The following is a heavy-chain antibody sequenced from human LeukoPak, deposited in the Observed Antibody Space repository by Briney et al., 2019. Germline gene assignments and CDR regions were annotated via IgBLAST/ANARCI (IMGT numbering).Heavy chain of an antibody. V-gene: IGHV1-18*01. CDR3: ARDREVLRYFDWLSTTDDY. Sequence: ASVKVSCKASGYTFTSYGISWVRQAPGQGLEWMGWISAYNGNTDYAQKLQGRVTMTTDTSTSTAYMELRSLRSDDTAVYYCARDREVLRYFDWLSTTDDYWGQGTLVTVSS. J-gene: IGHJ4*02. CDR2: ISAYNGNT. CDR1: GYTFTSYG. D-gene: IGHD3-9*01.